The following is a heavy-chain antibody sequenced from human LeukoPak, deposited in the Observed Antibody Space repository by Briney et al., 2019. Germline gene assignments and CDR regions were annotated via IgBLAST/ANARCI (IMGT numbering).Heavy chain of an antibody. CDR2: IIPIFGTA. D-gene: IGHD5-18*01. CDR3: ATVDTTILYYYYMDV. CDR1: GGTFSSYA. Sequence: ASVKVSCKASGGTFSSYAISWVRQAPGQGLEWMGGIIPIFGTANYAQKFQGRVTITADESTSTAYMELSSLRSEDTAVYYCATVDTTILYYYYMDVWGKGTTVTISS. V-gene: IGHV1-69*13. J-gene: IGHJ6*03.